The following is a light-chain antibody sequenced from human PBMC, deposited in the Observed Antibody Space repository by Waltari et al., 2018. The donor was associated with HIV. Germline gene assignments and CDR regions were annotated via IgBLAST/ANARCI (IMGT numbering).Light chain of an antibody. J-gene: IGKJ2*01. V-gene: IGKV4-1*01. CDR3: HQYYSTPQT. Sequence: DIVITQSPDSMAVFLGARATIHCKSRQSVLYSSNYKNYLAWYQQKPGQPPRLLIYGASTRESGVPDRFSGSGSGTDFTLTISSLQAEDVAVYYCHQYYSTPQTFGQGTKLEIK. CDR2: GAS. CDR1: QSVLYSSNYKNY.